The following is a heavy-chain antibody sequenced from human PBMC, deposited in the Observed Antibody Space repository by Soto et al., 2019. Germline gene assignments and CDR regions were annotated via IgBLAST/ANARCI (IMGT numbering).Heavy chain of an antibody. CDR3: ARDHDYVYNWFDP. CDR1: GFTFSSYW. CDR2: INSDGSST. V-gene: IGHV3-74*01. J-gene: IGHJ5*02. Sequence: EVQLVESGGDLVQPGGSLRLSCAASGFTFSSYWMHWVRQAPGKGLVWVSRINSDGSSTSYADSVKGLFTISRDNAKNTLYLQMNSLRAEDTAVYYCARDHDYVYNWFDPWGQGTLVTVSS. D-gene: IGHD4-17*01.